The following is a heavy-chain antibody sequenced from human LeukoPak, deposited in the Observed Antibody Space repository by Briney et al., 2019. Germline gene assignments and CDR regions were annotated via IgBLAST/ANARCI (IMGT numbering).Heavy chain of an antibody. CDR1: GFTFRSHA. Sequence: PGGSLRLSCVGSGFTFRSHAMSWVRQAPEKGLEFVSGIYENGGTTYYADSLKGPFSISRDNSKNTLYLQMDSLRGEDTAVYYCAKDFRIGYSAHFDYWGQGALVTVSS. V-gene: IGHV3-23*01. D-gene: IGHD2-21*01. CDR3: AKDFRIGYSAHFDY. CDR2: IYENGGTT. J-gene: IGHJ4*02.